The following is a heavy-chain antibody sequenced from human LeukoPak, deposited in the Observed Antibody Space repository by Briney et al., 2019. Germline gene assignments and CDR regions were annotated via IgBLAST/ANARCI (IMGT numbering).Heavy chain of an antibody. CDR3: ARDYGGSSPFDY. Sequence: GGSLRLSCAASGFTFSIYERHGVGQAPGMGRGGVSYISSSGSTIYYADSVKGRFTISRDNAKNSLYLQMNSLRAEDTAVYYCARDYGGSSPFDYWGQGTLVIVSS. V-gene: IGHV3-48*03. D-gene: IGHD4-23*01. J-gene: IGHJ4*02. CDR1: GFTFSIYE. CDR2: ISSSGSTI.